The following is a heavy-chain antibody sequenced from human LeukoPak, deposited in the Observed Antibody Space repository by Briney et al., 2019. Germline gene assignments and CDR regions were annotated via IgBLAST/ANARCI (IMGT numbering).Heavy chain of an antibody. V-gene: IGHV4-34*01. CDR1: GGSFSGYY. J-gene: IGHJ6*02. D-gene: IGHD3-10*01. CDR2: INHSGST. CDR3: ARRTIWFGELLGYYYYGMDV. Sequence: SETLSLTCAVYGGSFSGYYWSWIRQPPGKGLEWIGEINHSGSTNYNPSLKSRVTISVDTSKNQFSLKLSSVTVADTAVYYCARRTIWFGELLGYYYYGMDVWGQGTTVTVSS.